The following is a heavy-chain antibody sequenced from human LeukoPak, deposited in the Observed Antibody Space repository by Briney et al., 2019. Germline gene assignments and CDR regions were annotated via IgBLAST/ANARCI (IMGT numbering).Heavy chain of an antibody. CDR1: GFTFSSYW. CDR2: IEQDGGEK. V-gene: IGHV3-7*04. CDR3: AGRGDGNLYYFDH. J-gene: IGHJ4*02. D-gene: IGHD5-24*01. Sequence: GGSLRLSCAGSGFTFSSYWMSWVRQAPGKGLEWVANIEQDGGEKYYVDSVKGRFTISRDNAKNSLYLQMNSLRPEDTAVYYCAGRGDGNLYYFDHWGQGTLVTASS.